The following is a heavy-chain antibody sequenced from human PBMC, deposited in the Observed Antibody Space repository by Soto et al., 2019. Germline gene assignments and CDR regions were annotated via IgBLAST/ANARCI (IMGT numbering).Heavy chain of an antibody. J-gene: IGHJ6*02. CDR3: ARQDGYNSGWSGMDV. V-gene: IGHV5-51*01. CDR1: GYTFTTYL. CDR2: IHPGDSDT. D-gene: IGHD5-12*01. Sequence: PGESLKISFKGSGYTFTTYLICWVRQMPGKGLEWVGIIHPGDSDTTYSPSFQGQVTISADKSISTAYLQWSSLKASDTDVYYCARQDGYNSGWSGMDVLGQRTTLTVSS.